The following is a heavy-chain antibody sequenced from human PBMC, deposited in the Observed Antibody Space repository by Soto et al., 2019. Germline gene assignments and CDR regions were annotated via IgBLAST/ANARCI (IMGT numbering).Heavy chain of an antibody. CDR3: ASVGATTRLYYYGMDV. J-gene: IGHJ6*02. D-gene: IGHD1-26*01. Sequence: GASVKVSCKASGGTFSSYAISWVRQAPGQGLEWMGGIIPIFGTANYAQKFQGRVTITADKSTSTAYMELSSLRSEDTAVYYCASVGATTRLYYYGMDVWGQGTTVTVSS. CDR1: GGTFSSYA. V-gene: IGHV1-69*06. CDR2: IIPIFGTA.